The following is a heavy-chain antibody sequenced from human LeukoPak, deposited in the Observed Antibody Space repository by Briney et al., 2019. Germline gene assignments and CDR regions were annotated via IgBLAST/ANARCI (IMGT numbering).Heavy chain of an antibody. CDR1: GGTFNSYA. D-gene: IGHD3-22*01. V-gene: IGHV1-69*13. J-gene: IGHJ4*02. CDR2: ITAIFRTT. CDR3: ARHSGYHSTMYLDY. Sequence: SVKVSCKTSGGTFNSYAISWVRQAPGQGLEWMGGITAIFRTTNYAQKFQGRVTITADESMSTVYMELSSLRSEDTAVYYCARHSGYHSTMYLDYWGQGTLVTVSS.